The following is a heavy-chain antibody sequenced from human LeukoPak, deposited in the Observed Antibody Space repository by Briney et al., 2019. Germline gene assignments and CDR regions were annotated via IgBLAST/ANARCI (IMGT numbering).Heavy chain of an antibody. J-gene: IGHJ4*02. Sequence: GSLRLSCAASGFTFGSYAMHWVRQAPGKGLEWVAVISYDGSNKYYADSVKGRFTISRDNSKNTLYLQMNSLRAEDTAVYYCARDPWVAAAGTGGYFDYWGQGTLVTVSS. D-gene: IGHD6-13*01. V-gene: IGHV3-30*04. CDR2: ISYDGSNK. CDR3: ARDPWVAAAGTGGYFDY. CDR1: GFTFGSYA.